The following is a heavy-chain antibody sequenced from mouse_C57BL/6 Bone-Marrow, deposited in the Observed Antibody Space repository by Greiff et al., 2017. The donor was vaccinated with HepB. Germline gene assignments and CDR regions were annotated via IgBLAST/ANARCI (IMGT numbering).Heavy chain of an antibody. CDR3: ARDRDYGSRGCDFDV. V-gene: IGHV5-16*01. CDR2: INYDGSST. Sequence: EVKLVESEGGLVQPGSSMKLSCTASGFTFSDYYMAWVRQVPEKGLEWVANINYDGSSTYYLDSLKSRFIISRDNAKNILYLQMSSLKSEDTATYYCARDRDYGSRGCDFDVWGTGTTVTVSS. D-gene: IGHD1-1*01. CDR1: GFTFSDYY. J-gene: IGHJ1*03.